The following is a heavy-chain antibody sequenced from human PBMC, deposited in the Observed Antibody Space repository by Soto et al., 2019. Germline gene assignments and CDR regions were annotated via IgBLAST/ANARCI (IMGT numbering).Heavy chain of an antibody. J-gene: IGHJ4*02. CDR2: INAGNGHT. Sequence: ASVKVSCKASEYTFTSYVMHWVRQAPGQSLEWIGWINAGNGHTKYSQKFQDRVTITRDTSAKTAYMELSRLRSEDTAVYYCARELQGLYYFDYWGQGALVTVSS. CDR1: EYTFTSYV. D-gene: IGHD4-4*01. CDR3: ARELQGLYYFDY. V-gene: IGHV1-3*01.